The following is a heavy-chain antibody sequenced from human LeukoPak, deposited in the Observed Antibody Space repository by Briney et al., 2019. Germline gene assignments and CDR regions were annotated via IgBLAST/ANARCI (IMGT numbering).Heavy chain of an antibody. CDR3: AKGTSSYYDYVWGSYRYSSYFDY. CDR1: GFTVSSNY. D-gene: IGHD3-16*02. J-gene: IGHJ4*02. Sequence: PGGSLRLSCAASGFTVSSNYMSWVRQAPGKGLEWVSVIYSGGSTYYADSVKGRFTISRDNSKNTLYLQMNSLRAEDTAVYYCAKGTSSYYDYVWGSYRYSSYFDYWGQGTLVTVSS. V-gene: IGHV3-53*01. CDR2: IYSGGST.